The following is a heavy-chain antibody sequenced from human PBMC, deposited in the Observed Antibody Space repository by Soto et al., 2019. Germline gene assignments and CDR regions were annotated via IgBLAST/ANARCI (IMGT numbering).Heavy chain of an antibody. CDR1: GGSISNGVYY. CDR3: ARAHVATIPASYYFDF. V-gene: IGHV4-31*03. Sequence: QVQLQESGPGLVKPSQTLSLTCTVSGGSISNGVYYWSWVRQHPGKGLEWIGYMHYSGSSYYDPSLKSRVTLSVDPSENPFSLKLSSVTAADTAVYYCARAHVATIPASYYFDFWGQGALVTVS. CDR2: MHYSGSS. D-gene: IGHD5-12*01. J-gene: IGHJ4*02.